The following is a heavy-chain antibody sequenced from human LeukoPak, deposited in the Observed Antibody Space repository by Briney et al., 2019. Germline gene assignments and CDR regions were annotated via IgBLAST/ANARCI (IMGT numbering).Heavy chain of an antibody. V-gene: IGHV3-48*03. Sequence: GGSLRLSCAASGFTFSSYEMNWVRQAPGKGLEWVSYISSSGSTIYYADSVKGRFTISRDNAKNSLYLQMNSLRAEDTAVYYCARDLGPYYYDSSGYYSPTYWGQGTLVTVSS. CDR2: ISSSGSTI. CDR3: ARDLGPYYYDSSGYYSPTY. CDR1: GFTFSSYE. D-gene: IGHD3-22*01. J-gene: IGHJ4*02.